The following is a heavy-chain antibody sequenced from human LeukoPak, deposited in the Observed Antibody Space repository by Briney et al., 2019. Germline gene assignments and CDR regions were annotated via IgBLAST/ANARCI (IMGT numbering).Heavy chain of an antibody. Sequence: SVKVSCKASGGTLKNYAITWVRQAPGQGLEWMGGTIPIFGTTNYAQKFQGRVTITTDESTSPAYMELSSLRTEDTAVYYCAGDLVQATNGFAYWGQGTLVTVSS. V-gene: IGHV1-69*05. CDR1: GGTLKNYA. J-gene: IGHJ4*02. CDR3: AGDLVQATNGFAY. D-gene: IGHD2-8*01. CDR2: TIPIFGTT.